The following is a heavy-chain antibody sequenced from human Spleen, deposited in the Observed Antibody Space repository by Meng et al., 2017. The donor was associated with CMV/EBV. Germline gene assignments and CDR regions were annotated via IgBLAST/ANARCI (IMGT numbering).Heavy chain of an antibody. Sequence: GESLKISCAASGFTFSNYYMSWIRQAPGEGLEWVSAISGSGDVTYYRDSVKGRFTISRDNSKNTLYLQMNSLRVEDTAVYYCAKNLKYYYDSSGHDPSAWWGRGTLVTVSS. J-gene: IGHJ4*02. CDR1: GFTFSNYY. D-gene: IGHD3-22*01. V-gene: IGHV3-23*01. CDR2: ISGSGDVT. CDR3: AKNLKYYYDSSGHDPSAW.